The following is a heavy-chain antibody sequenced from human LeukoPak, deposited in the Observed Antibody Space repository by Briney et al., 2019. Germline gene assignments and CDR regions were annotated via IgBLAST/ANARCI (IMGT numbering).Heavy chain of an antibody. Sequence: ASVKVSCKVSGYTLTELSMHWVRQAPGKGLEWMGGFDPEDGETIYGQKFQGRVTMTEDTSTDTAYMELSSLRSEDTAVYYCAKGSGVMVRGAAFDYWGQGTLVTVSS. CDR1: GYTLTELS. V-gene: IGHV1-24*01. CDR3: AKGSGVMVRGAAFDY. J-gene: IGHJ4*02. D-gene: IGHD3-10*01. CDR2: FDPEDGET.